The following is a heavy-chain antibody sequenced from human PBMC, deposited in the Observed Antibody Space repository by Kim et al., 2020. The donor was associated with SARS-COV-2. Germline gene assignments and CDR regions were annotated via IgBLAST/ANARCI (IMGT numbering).Heavy chain of an antibody. CDR3: ARSHSSSWYGYTPFGGYFDY. J-gene: IGHJ4*02. CDR2: IYYSGST. CDR1: GGSISSYY. V-gene: IGHV4-59*01. Sequence: SETLSLTCTVSGGSISSYYWSWIRQPPGKGLEWIGYIYYSGSTNYNPSLKSRVTISVDTSKNQFSLKLSSVTAADTAVYYCARSHSSSWYGYTPFGGYFDYWGQGTLVTVSS. D-gene: IGHD6-13*01.